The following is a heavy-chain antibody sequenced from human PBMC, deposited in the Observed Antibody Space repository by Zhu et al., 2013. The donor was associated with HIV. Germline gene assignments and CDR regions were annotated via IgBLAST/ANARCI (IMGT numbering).Heavy chain of an antibody. J-gene: IGHJ2*01. V-gene: IGHV1-8*01. D-gene: IGHD7-27*01. CDR3: ARGSGATANWDWYFDL. Sequence: QVQLVQSGAEVKKPGASVKVSCKASGYTFTSYDINWVRQATGQGLEWMGWMNPNSGNTGYAQKFQGRVTMTRNTSISTAYMELSSLRSEDTAVYYCARGSGATANWDWYFDLWGRGTWSLSPQ. CDR1: GYTFTSYD. CDR2: MNPNSGNT.